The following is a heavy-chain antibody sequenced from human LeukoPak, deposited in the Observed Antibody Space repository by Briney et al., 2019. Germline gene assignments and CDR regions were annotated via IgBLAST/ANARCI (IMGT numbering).Heavy chain of an antibody. J-gene: IGHJ6*03. V-gene: IGHV3-21*01. Sequence: GRSLRLSCAASGFTFSSYGMHWVRQAPGKGLEWVSSISSSSSYIYYADSVKGRFTISRDNAKNSLYLQMNSLRAEDTAVYYCARAMLGHYYYYMDVWGKGTTVTVSS. CDR3: ARAMLGHYYYYMDV. CDR2: ISSSSSYI. CDR1: GFTFSSYG. D-gene: IGHD2-2*01.